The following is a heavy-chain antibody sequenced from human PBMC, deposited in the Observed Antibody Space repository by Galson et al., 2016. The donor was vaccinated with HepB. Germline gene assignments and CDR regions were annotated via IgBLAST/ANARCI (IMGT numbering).Heavy chain of an antibody. D-gene: IGHD3-9*01. Sequence: SLRLSCAASGFTFSNYSMNWVRQAPGKGLEWVSYISRSSNTIYYADSVKGRFTVSRDNAKNSLSLQMNRLRDEDTAVYYCARSGYTNLDYWGQGTLVTVSS. CDR2: ISRSSNTI. J-gene: IGHJ4*02. V-gene: IGHV3-48*02. CDR1: GFTFSNYS. CDR3: ARSGYTNLDY.